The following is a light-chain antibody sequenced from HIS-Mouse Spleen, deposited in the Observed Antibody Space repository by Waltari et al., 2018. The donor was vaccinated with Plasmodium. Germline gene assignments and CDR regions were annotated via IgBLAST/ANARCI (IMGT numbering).Light chain of an antibody. J-gene: IGKJ1*01. CDR2: AAS. V-gene: IGKV1-39*01. CDR3: QQSYSTWT. Sequence: DIQMTQSPSSLSASLGDRVTITCRASQSISSYLNWYQQKPGKAPKLLIYAASSLQSGVPSRFSGSGSGTDFTLTISSLQHEYFATYYCQQSYSTWTFGQGTKVEIK. CDR1: QSISSY.